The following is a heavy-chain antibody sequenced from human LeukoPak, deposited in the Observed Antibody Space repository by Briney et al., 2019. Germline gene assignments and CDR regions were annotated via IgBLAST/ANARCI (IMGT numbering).Heavy chain of an antibody. CDR3: ARDRNYYGGNSVTYYYGMDV. CDR1: GGSFSGYY. Sequence: SETLSLTCAVYGGSFSGYYWSWIRQPPGKGLEWIGEINHSGSTNYNPSLKSRVTISVDTSKNQFSLKLNSVTAADTAVYYCARDRNYYGGNSVTYYYGMDVWGQGTTVTVSS. V-gene: IGHV4-34*01. CDR2: INHSGST. D-gene: IGHD4-23*01. J-gene: IGHJ6*02.